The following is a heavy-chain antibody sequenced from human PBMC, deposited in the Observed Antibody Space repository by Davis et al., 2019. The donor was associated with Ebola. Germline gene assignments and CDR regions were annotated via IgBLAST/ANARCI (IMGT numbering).Heavy chain of an antibody. CDR3: ARHRYSSSWVL. J-gene: IGHJ4*02. CDR1: GYSISSSYY. D-gene: IGHD6-13*01. Sequence: MPSETLSLTCTVSGYSISSSYYWSWIRQPPGKGLEWIGYIYYSGSTNYNPSLKSRVTISVDTSKNQFSLKLSSVTAADTAVYYCARHRYSSSWVLWGQGTLVTVSS. V-gene: IGHV4-59*08. CDR2: IYYSGST.